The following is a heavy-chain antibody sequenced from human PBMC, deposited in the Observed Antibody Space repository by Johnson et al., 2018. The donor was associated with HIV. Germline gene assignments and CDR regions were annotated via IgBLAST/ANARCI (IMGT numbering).Heavy chain of an antibody. V-gene: IGHV3-30*02. CDR3: AREAWGFGERVDAFDI. J-gene: IGHJ3*02. CDR1: GFTFSSYG. Sequence: QVQLVESGGGVVQPGGSLRLSCAASGFTFSSYGMHWVRQAPGKGLEWVAFIRSDGSNKYYADSVKGRFTISRDNSKNTLYLQMNSLRAEDTAVYYCAREAWGFGERVDAFDIWGQGTMVTVSS. D-gene: IGHD3-10*01. CDR2: IRSDGSNK.